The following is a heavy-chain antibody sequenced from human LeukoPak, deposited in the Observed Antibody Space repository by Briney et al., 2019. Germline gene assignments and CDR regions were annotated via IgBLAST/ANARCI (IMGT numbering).Heavy chain of an antibody. CDR1: GGTFSSYG. V-gene: IGHV1-69*13. CDR2: IIPIFGTA. CDR3: ARDDRYYDFWSGAY. J-gene: IGHJ1*01. Sequence: SVKVSCKASGGTFSSYGISWVRQAPGQGLEWMGGIIPIFGTANYAQKFQGRVTITADESTSTAYMELSSLRSEDTAVYYCARDDRYYDFWSGAYWGQGTLVTVSS. D-gene: IGHD3-3*01.